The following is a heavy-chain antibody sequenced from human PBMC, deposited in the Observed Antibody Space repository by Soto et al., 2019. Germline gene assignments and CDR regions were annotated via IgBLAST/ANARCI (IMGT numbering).Heavy chain of an antibody. CDR2: INPNSGGT. V-gene: IGHV1-2*04. CDR3: ARRPSSGYDYYFDY. CDR1: GYTFTAYY. D-gene: IGHD3-9*01. J-gene: IGHJ4*02. Sequence: GASVKVSCKASGYTFTAYYLHWVRQAPEQGLEWMGWINPNSGGTNYAQKFQGWVTMTRDTSISTAYMELSRLRSDDTAVYYCARRPSSGYDYYFDYWGQGTPVTVSS.